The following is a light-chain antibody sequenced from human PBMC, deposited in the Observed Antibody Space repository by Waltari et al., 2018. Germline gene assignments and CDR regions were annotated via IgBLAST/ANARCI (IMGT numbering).Light chain of an antibody. CDR2: WSS. CDR3: QHYITIPLT. V-gene: IGKV4-1*01. J-gene: IGKJ4*01. Sequence: DVVMTQSPASLAVSLGDRATITCKSSRSVFSNTNQKNYLAWYQLKSGQPPKLLMSWSSVRGSGVPDRISGSGSGTDFTLTIDNVQTEDVATYYCQHYITIPLTFGGGT. CDR1: RSVFSNTNQKNY.